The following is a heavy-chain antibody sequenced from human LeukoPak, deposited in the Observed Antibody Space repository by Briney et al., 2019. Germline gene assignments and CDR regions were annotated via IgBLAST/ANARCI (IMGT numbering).Heavy chain of an antibody. V-gene: IGHV4-34*01. CDR1: GFTFSSNS. D-gene: IGHD3-9*01. Sequence: PGGSLRLSCAASGFTFSSNSMNWVRQAPGKGLEWIGEINHSGSTNYNPSLKSRVTISVDTSKNQFSLKLSSVTAADTAVYYCARGRRRRYFDWLHYFDYWGQGTLVTVSS. J-gene: IGHJ4*02. CDR2: INHSGST. CDR3: ARGRRRRYFDWLHYFDY.